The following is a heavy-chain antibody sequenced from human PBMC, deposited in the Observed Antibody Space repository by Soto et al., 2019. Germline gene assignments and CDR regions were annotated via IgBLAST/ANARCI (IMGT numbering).Heavy chain of an antibody. CDR3: ARNVVRGVSYSTGLNYFDN. Sequence: SVKVSCKASGGTFSSYSIIWVRQAPGQGLEWMGGIIPMLGTTEDAQKFQGRVTITADESTSTAYMELSSLRSEDTAVYYCARNVVRGVSYSTGLNYFDNWGQGTLVTVSS. D-gene: IGHD3-10*01. CDR1: GGTFSSYS. CDR2: IIPMLGTT. J-gene: IGHJ4*02. V-gene: IGHV1-69*13.